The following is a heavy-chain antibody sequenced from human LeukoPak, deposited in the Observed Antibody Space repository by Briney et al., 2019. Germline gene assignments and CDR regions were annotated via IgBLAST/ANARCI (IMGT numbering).Heavy chain of an antibody. CDR3: ARASSYDYVWGSSGP. CDR1: GYTFTSYG. Sequence: ASVKVSCTASGYTFTSYGISWVRQAPGQGLEWMGWISAYNGNTNYAQKLQGRVTMTTDTSTSTAYMELRSLRSDDTAVYYCARASSYDYVWGSSGPWGQGTLVTVSS. J-gene: IGHJ5*02. CDR2: ISAYNGNT. V-gene: IGHV1-18*01. D-gene: IGHD3-16*01.